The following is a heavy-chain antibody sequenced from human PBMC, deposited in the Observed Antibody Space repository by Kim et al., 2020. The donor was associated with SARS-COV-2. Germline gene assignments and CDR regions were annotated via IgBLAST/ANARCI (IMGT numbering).Heavy chain of an antibody. D-gene: IGHD3-10*01. J-gene: IGHJ5*02. V-gene: IGHV1-8*01. CDR3: ARRYYYGSGSKKFDP. CDR2: MNPNSGNT. CDR1: GYTFSSYD. Sequence: ASVKVSCKASGYTFSSYDINWVRQATGQGLEWMGWMNPNSGNTGYAQKFQGRVTMTRNTSISTAYMELSSLRSEDTAVYYCARRYYYGSGSKKFDPCGQGTLVTVSS.